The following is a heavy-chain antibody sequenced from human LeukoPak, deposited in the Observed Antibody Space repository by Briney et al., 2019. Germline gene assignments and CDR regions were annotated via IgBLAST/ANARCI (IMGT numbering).Heavy chain of an antibody. CDR1: GLTFSSYW. CDR3: ARVQRTNWGSFDY. J-gene: IGHJ4*02. CDR2: INSDGSST. Sequence: GGSLRLSCAPSGLTFSSYWTHWVRHAPGRGLVWVSRINSDGSSTSYADSVKGRFTISRDNAKNTLYLQTNSLRAEDTAVYYCARVQRTNWGSFDYWGQGTLVTVSS. V-gene: IGHV3-74*01. D-gene: IGHD7-27*01.